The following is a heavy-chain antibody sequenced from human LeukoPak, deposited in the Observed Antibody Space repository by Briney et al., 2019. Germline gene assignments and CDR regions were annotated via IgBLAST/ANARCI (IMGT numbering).Heavy chain of an antibody. Sequence: RGGSLRLSCAASGFTFSTYWMSWVRQAPGKGLEWVANIKQDGSEKYYVDSVKGRFTISRDNAKNSLYLQMNSLRAEDTAVYYCARPVFPHIFQDWGQGTLVTVSS. D-gene: IGHD2-21*01. CDR3: ARPVFPHIFQD. CDR1: GFTFSTYW. V-gene: IGHV3-7*04. CDR2: IKQDGSEK. J-gene: IGHJ1*01.